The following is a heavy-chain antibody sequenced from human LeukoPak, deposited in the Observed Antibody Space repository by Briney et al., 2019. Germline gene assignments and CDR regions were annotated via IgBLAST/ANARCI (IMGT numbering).Heavy chain of an antibody. V-gene: IGHV4-59*08. D-gene: IGHD3-10*01. Sequence: SETLSLTCTVSGVSISSYYWSWIRQPPGKGREWIGCIYYSGSTNYNPSLKSRVTISVDTSKNQFSLKLSSVTAADTAVYYCARRVTMVRGVITNNWFDPWGQGTLVTVSS. CDR3: ARRVTMVRGVITNNWFDP. J-gene: IGHJ5*02. CDR2: IYYSGST. CDR1: GVSISSYY.